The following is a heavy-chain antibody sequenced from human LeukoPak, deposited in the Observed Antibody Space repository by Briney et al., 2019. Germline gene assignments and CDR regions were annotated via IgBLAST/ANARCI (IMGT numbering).Heavy chain of an antibody. Sequence: GGSLRLSCAASGFTFSSYAMHWVRQAPGKGLEWVAVISYDGSNKYYADSVKGRFTISRDNSKNTLYLQMNSLRAEDTAVYYCARDLGFVGATTYWGQGTLVTVSS. CDR1: GFTFSSYA. V-gene: IGHV3-30-3*01. CDR2: ISYDGSNK. D-gene: IGHD1-26*01. J-gene: IGHJ4*02. CDR3: ARDLGFVGATTY.